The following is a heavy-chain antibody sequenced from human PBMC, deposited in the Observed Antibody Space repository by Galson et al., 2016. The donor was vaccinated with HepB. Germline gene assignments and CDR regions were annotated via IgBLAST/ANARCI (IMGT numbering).Heavy chain of an antibody. CDR2: IKQDGSEE. CDR3: ARRRGSGSHDY. D-gene: IGHD3-10*01. J-gene: IGHJ4*02. V-gene: IGHV3-7*05. Sequence: SLRLSCAASGFTFSTYAMSWVRQAPGKGLEWVDNIKQDGSEEYYVDSVKGRFTISRDNAKNSLYLQMNSLRAEDTAVYYCARRRGSGSHDYWGQGALVTVSA. CDR1: GFTFSTYA.